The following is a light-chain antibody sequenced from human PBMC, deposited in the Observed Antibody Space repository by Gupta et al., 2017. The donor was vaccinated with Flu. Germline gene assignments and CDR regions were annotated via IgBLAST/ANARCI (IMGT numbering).Light chain of an antibody. CDR2: AAS. J-gene: IGKJ4*01. Sequence: DLPLTQSPSLLSASVGDRVTITCRAGEGIGDFLAWYQQKPGKAPKLLIFAASTLESGVPSRFSGSGSGTEFTLTINNLQPEDFATYYCQQINNYPWTFGGGTKVEV. CDR3: QQINNYPWT. CDR1: EGIGDF. V-gene: IGKV1-9*01.